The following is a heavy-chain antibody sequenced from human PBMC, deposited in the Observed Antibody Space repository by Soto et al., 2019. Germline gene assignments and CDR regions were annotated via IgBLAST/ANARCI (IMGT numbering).Heavy chain of an antibody. J-gene: IGHJ6*02. CDR2: ISGYNGDT. D-gene: IGHD2-8*01. V-gene: IGHV1-18*01. CDR3: AKNGQPPYYYYGMDV. Sequence: QGQLVQSGGEAKKPGASVKVSCKASGYTFTRYGISWVRQAPGQGLEWMGWISGYNGDTNYAQKFQGRVTXTLXPAXXTAYMELRSLTSDDTAVYYCAKNGQPPYYYYGMDVWGQGTTVTVSS. CDR1: GYTFTRYG.